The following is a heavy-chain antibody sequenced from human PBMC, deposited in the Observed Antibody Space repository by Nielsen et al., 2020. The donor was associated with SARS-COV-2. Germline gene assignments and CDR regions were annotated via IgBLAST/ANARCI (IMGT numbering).Heavy chain of an antibody. CDR1: GGSFSGFY. D-gene: IGHD1-7*01. CDR2: IYHRGST. J-gene: IGHJ6*02. V-gene: IGHV4-34*01. Sequence: SETLSLTCTVDGGSFSGFYWSWFRQAPGKGLEWIGEIYHRGSTNYSPSLKTRVTISVDKSKNQFSLKLSSVTAADTAVYYCARQGVTGTTSDYYGMDVWGQGTTVTVSS. CDR3: ARQGVTGTTSDYYGMDV.